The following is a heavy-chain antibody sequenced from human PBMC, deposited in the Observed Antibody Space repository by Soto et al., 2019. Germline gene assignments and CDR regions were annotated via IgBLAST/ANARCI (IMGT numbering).Heavy chain of an antibody. J-gene: IGHJ5*02. CDR1: AYSFATYW. CDR2: IYPGDSDT. D-gene: IGHD2-15*01. Sequence: PGESLKISCKGSAYSFATYWIAWVRQMPGKGLEWMGIIYPGDSDTRYSPSFQGQVTISADKSISTAYLQWSSLKASDTAMYYCARLWDIVDPWLDPWGQGTLVTVSS. V-gene: IGHV5-51*01. CDR3: ARLWDIVDPWLDP.